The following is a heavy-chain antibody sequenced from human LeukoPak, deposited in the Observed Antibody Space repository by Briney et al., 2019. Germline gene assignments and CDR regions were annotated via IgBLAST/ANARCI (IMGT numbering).Heavy chain of an antibody. Sequence: ASVKVSCKASGFTFSSYAFHRVRQAPGQGLEWLGSINGGSGTTRLSDRFQGRVSITRDTSATTAYVDLSRLASDDTAVYFCARGDWRWYLDLWGRGTLVTVSS. V-gene: IGHV1-3*01. CDR2: INGGSGTT. D-gene: IGHD2-21*01. CDR3: ARGDWRWYLDL. J-gene: IGHJ2*01. CDR1: GFTFSSYA.